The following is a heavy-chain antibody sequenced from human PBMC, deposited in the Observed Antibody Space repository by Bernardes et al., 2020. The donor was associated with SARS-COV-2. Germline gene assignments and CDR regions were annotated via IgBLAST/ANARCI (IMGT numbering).Heavy chain of an antibody. D-gene: IGHD3-3*01. CDR2: ISSNGGST. V-gene: IGHV3-64D*06. Sequence: GGSLRLSCSASGFTFSSYAMHWVRQAPGKGLEYVSAISSNGGSTYYADSVKGRFTISRDNSKNTLYLQMSSLRAEDTAVYYCVKGGRYYDFWSGPPPYWGQGTLVTVSS. CDR3: VKGGRYYDFWSGPPPY. CDR1: GFTFSSYA. J-gene: IGHJ4*02.